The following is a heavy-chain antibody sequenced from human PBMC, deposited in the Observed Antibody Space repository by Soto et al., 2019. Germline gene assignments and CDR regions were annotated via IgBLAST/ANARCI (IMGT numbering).Heavy chain of an antibody. V-gene: IGHV3-15*07. D-gene: IGHD2-8*01. CDR1: GLTVTNAW. Sequence: DVQLVESGGDLVQPGGSLTLSCTASGLTVTNAWMNWVRQSPGKRLEWVGLIKSEADGGTTAYAAPMKDRFTISIDVSENTLSLQINSLETEDTAVSYCMTMNGFQTSRDYWGQGTLVTVSS. J-gene: IGHJ4*02. CDR2: IKSEADGGTT. CDR3: MTMNGFQTSRDY.